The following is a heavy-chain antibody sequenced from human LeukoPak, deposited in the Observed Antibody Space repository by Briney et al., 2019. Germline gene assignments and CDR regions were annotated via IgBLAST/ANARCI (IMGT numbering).Heavy chain of an antibody. CDR3: ARDETFQQAGIAAAGAIDY. D-gene: IGHD6-13*01. J-gene: IGHJ4*02. CDR2: INPNSGGT. CDR1: GYTFTGYY. Sequence: ASVKVSCKASGYTFTGYYMHWVRQAPGQGLEWMGWINPNSGGTNYAQKFQGRVTMTRDTSISTAYMELSRLRSDDTAVYYCARDETFQQAGIAAAGAIDYWGQGTLVTVSS. V-gene: IGHV1-2*02.